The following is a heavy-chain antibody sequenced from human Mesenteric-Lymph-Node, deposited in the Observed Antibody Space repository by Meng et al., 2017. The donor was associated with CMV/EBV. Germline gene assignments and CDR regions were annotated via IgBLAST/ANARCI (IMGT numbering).Heavy chain of an antibody. J-gene: IGHJ4*02. CDR1: GFTFNNYA. CDR3: ARDNIAAAGYFEY. V-gene: IGHV3-30*04. Sequence: AASGFTFNNYALHWVRQAPGKGLEWVAVTSYDGSNKYYGDSVKGRFTISRDKSKNTLYLQMHSLRAEDTAVYYCARDNIAAAGYFEYWGQGTLVTVSS. D-gene: IGHD6-13*01. CDR2: TSYDGSNK.